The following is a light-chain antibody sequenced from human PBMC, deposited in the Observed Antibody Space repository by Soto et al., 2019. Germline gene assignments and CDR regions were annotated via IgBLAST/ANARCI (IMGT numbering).Light chain of an antibody. CDR3: QQRRNSPLT. Sequence: EIVLTQSPATLSLSPGERATLSCRASQSVSSYLAWYQQKPGQAPRLLIYDASNRAAGMPARFSGSGSGTDFTLAIRSLEPEDLAVYYCQQRRNSPLTFGRGTKVDIK. CDR1: QSVSSY. CDR2: DAS. V-gene: IGKV3-11*01. J-gene: IGKJ3*01.